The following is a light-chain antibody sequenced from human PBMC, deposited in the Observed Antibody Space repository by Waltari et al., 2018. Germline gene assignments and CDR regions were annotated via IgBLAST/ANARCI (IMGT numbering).Light chain of an antibody. CDR2: AAS. CDR3: QQSYSTPS. CDR1: QSVSSSY. V-gene: IGKV3-20*01. Sequence: EIVLTQSPGTLSLSPGERATLSCRASQSVSSSYLAWYQPKPGQAPSLLIYAASSLQSGVPSRFSGSGSGTDFTLTISSLQPEDFATYYCQQSYSTPSFGQGTKVEIK. J-gene: IGKJ1*01.